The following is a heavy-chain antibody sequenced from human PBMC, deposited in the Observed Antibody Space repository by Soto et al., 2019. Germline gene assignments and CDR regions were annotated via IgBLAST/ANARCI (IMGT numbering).Heavy chain of an antibody. D-gene: IGHD1-1*01. Sequence: QVHLVQSGAEVKKPGASVKVSCKCSGYTFTSYGITWVRQAPGQGLEWMGWISAHNGNTDYAQKLQGRVTVTRDPSTSTAYMELRGLRSADTAVYYCARGRYGDYWGQGALVTVSS. V-gene: IGHV1-18*01. CDR3: ARGRYGDY. J-gene: IGHJ4*02. CDR2: ISAHNGNT. CDR1: GYTFTSYG.